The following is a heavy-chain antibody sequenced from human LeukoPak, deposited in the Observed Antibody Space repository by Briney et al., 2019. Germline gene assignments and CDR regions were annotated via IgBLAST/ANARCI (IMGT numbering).Heavy chain of an antibody. D-gene: IGHD3-22*01. CDR1: GYTFTGYY. J-gene: IGHJ5*02. CDR2: INPDSGGT. V-gene: IGHV1-2*02. Sequence: ASVKVFCKASGYTFTGYYMHWVRQAPGQGLEWMGWINPDSGGTNYAQKFQGRVTMTRDTSISTAYMELSRLRSDDTAVYYCARDSYYYDSSAQRGWFDPWGQGTLVTVSS. CDR3: ARDSYYYDSSAQRGWFDP.